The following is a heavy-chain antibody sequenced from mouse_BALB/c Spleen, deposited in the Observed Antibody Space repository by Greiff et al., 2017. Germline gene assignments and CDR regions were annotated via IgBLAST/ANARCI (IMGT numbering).Heavy chain of an antibody. D-gene: IGHD2-14*01. V-gene: IGHV1-5*01. CDR3: TRDRYDGGDYAMDY. CDR1: GYSFTSYW. J-gene: IGHJ4*01. Sequence: VQLQQSGTVLARPGASVKMSCKASGYSFTSYWMHWVKQRPGQGLEWIGAIYPGNSDTSYNQKFKGKAKLTAVTSASTAYMELSSLTNEDSAVYYCTRDRYDGGDYAMDYWGQGTSVTVSS. CDR2: IYPGNSDT.